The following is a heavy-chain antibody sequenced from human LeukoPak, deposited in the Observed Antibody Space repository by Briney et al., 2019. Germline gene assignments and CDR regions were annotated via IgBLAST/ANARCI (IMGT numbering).Heavy chain of an antibody. CDR1: GYSFTTYW. J-gene: IGHJ6*02. Sequence: GESLKISCKGSGYSFTTYWIGWVRQMPGKGLEWMGIIYPGDSDTRYSPSFQGQVTISVDKSVTTAYLQWSSLKASDTGMYYCARRGQRNYYYGLDVWGQGTTGTVSS. D-gene: IGHD3-16*01. CDR3: ARRGQRNYYYGLDV. CDR2: IYPGDSDT. V-gene: IGHV5-51*01.